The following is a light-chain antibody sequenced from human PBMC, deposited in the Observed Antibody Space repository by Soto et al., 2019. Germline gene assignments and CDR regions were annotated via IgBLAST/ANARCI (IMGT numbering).Light chain of an antibody. CDR3: QQYENYWT. Sequence: DIQMTQSPSSLSASIGDRVTLTCRASQSIGTNLNWYQQRPGKAPKLLIYAVSSLQSGVSSRFSGSGSGTEFTLTINSLQPEDFAFYYCQQYENYWTFGQGTKVEI. V-gene: IGKV1-39*01. CDR1: QSIGTN. CDR2: AVS. J-gene: IGKJ1*01.